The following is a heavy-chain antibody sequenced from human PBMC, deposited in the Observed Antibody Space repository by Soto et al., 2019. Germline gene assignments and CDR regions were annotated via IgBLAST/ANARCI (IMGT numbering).Heavy chain of an antibody. CDR3: VRDFGVLQDLWSGPDQ. V-gene: IGHV4-38-2*02. CDR1: GYSINSGCY. CDR2: VFHSGTT. J-gene: IGHJ5*02. D-gene: IGHD3-3*01. Sequence: SSETLSLSCAVSGYSINSGCYWCWIRRTPGKGLEWIGSVFHSGTTYSNPSLKTRLTISVDTSKNEISLDLNALTAADTAVYYCVRDFGVLQDLWSGPDQWGQGVPVTVPQ.